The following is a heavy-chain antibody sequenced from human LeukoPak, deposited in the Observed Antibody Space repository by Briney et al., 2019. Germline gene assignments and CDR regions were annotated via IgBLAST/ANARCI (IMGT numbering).Heavy chain of an antibody. Sequence: GSLRLSCAASGFTFSSHWMAWIRQPPGKGLEWIGSIYYSGSTYYNPSLKSRVTISVDTSKNQFSLKLSSVTAADTAVYYCALTVSYAFDIWGQGTMVTVSS. V-gene: IGHV4-39*07. CDR3: ALTVSYAFDI. CDR2: IYYSGST. J-gene: IGHJ3*02. CDR1: GFTFSSHWM. D-gene: IGHD4-17*01.